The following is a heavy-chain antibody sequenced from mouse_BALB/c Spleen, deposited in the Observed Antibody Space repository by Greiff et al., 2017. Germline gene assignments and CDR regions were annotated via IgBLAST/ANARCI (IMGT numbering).Heavy chain of an antibody. CDR1: GYSFTSYW. V-gene: IGHV1-5*01. D-gene: IGHD1-1*01. J-gene: IGHJ2*01. CDR2: IYPGNSDT. Sequence: VQLQQSGTVLARPGASVKMSCKASGYSFTSYWMHWVKQRPGQGLEWIGAIYPGNSDTSYNQKFKGKAKLTAVTSATTAYMELSSLTNEDSAVYYCIRERGITTDYFDYWGQGTTLTVSS. CDR3: IRERGITTDYFDY.